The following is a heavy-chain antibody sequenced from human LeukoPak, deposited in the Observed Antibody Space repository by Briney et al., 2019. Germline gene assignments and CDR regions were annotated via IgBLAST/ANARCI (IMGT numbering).Heavy chain of an antibody. V-gene: IGHV4-61*02. CDR3: ARDQSGSYKNGAFDI. J-gene: IGHJ3*02. D-gene: IGHD1-26*01. CDR1: GGSIRSDSDY. CDR2: IYTSGYT. Sequence: SQTLSLSCSVSGGSIRSDSDYWSWIRQPAGKGLEWVGRIYTSGYTNYNPSLKSRVTISVDPSKNQLSLKLSSVTAADTAVYYCARDQSGSYKNGAFDIWGQGTMVTVSS.